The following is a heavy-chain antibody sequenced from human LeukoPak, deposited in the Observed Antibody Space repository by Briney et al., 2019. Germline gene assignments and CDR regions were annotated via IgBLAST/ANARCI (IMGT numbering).Heavy chain of an antibody. D-gene: IGHD6-13*01. CDR1: GFTFSSYS. J-gene: IGHJ4*02. Sequence: PGGSLRLSCAASGFTFSSYSMNWVRQAPGKGLEWVSYISSSSTIYYADSVKGRFTISRDNAKNSLYLQMNSLRAEDTAVYYCARFEQQLAYYWGQGTLVTVSS. CDR2: ISSSSTI. CDR3: ARFEQQLAYY. V-gene: IGHV3-48*01.